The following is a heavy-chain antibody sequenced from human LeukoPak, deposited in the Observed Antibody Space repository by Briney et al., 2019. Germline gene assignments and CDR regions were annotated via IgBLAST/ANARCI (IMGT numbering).Heavy chain of an antibody. CDR2: TYYRSKWYN. CDR3: ARGGYYGDYFDY. CDR1: GDSVSSSSAA. D-gene: IGHD4-17*01. J-gene: IGHJ4*02. V-gene: IGHV6-1*01. Sequence: SQTLSLTCAISGDSVSSSSAAWNWIRQSPSRGLEWLGRTYYRSKWYNDYAVSVKSRIIINPDTSKNQSSLQLNSVTPEDTAVYYCARGGYYGDYFDYWGQGTLVTVSS.